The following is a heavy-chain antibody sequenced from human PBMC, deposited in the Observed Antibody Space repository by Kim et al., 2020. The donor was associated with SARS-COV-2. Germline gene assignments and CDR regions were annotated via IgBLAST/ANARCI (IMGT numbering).Heavy chain of an antibody. CDR2: IWYDGSNK. V-gene: IGHV3-33*01. J-gene: IGHJ4*02. CDR1: GFTFSSYG. D-gene: IGHD1-1*01. Sequence: GGSLRLSCAASGFTFSSYGMHWVRQAPGKGLEWVAVIWYDGSNKYYADSAKGRFTISRDNSKNTLYLQMNSLRAEDTAVYYCPTNLGKRTPFDYWGQGTLVTVSS. CDR3: PTNLGKRTPFDY.